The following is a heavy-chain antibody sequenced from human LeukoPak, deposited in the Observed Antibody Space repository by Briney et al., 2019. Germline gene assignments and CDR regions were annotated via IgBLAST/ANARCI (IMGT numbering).Heavy chain of an antibody. CDR2: ISAYNGNT. V-gene: IGHV1-18*01. CDR3: ARDPLVVVAATYYYYYGMDV. D-gene: IGHD2-15*01. Sequence: ASVKVSCKASGYTFTIYGISWVRQAPGQGLEWMGWISAYNGNTNYAQKLQGRVTMTTDTSTSTAYMELRSLRSDDTAVYYCARDPLVVVAATYYYYYGMDVWGQGTTVTVSS. CDR1: GYTFTIYG. J-gene: IGHJ6*02.